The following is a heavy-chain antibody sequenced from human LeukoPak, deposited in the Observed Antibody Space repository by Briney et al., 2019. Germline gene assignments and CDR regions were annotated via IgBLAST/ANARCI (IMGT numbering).Heavy chain of an antibody. CDR3: ARGRSDYYDSSGRPRGPATRFDY. Sequence: SETLSLTCAVSGGSISSGGYSWSWIRQPPGKGLEWIGYIYHSGSTNYNPSLKSRVTISVDTSKNQFSLKLSSVTAADTAVYYCARGRSDYYDSSGRPRGPATRFDYWGQGTLVTVSS. V-gene: IGHV4-30-2*01. J-gene: IGHJ4*02. CDR2: IYHSGST. CDR1: GGSISSGGYS. D-gene: IGHD3-22*01.